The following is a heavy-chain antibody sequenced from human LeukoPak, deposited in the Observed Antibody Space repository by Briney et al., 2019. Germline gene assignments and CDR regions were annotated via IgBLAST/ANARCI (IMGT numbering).Heavy chain of an antibody. V-gene: IGHV4-34*01. D-gene: IGHD1-26*01. Sequence: PSETLSLTCAVYGGSFSGYYWSWIRQPPGKGLEWIGEINHSGSTNYNPSLKSRVTISVDTSKNQFSLKLSSVTAADTAVYYCARGFPRSYIVGATTDGEFDYWGQGTLVTVSS. CDR1: GGSFSGYY. CDR2: INHSGST. CDR3: ARGFPRSYIVGATTDGEFDY. J-gene: IGHJ4*02.